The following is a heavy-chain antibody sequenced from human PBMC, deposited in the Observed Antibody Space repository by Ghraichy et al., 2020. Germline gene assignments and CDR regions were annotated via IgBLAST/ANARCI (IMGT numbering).Heavy chain of an antibody. D-gene: IGHD6-19*01. CDR1: GGSISSYY. CDR3: ARDSLIAVADNYYYYGMDV. Sequence: SETLSLTCTVSGGSISSYYWSWIRQPPGKGLEWIGYIYYSGSTNYNPSLKSRVTISVDTSKNQFSLKLSSVTAADTAVYYCARDSLIAVADNYYYYGMDVWGQGTTVTVSS. J-gene: IGHJ6*02. V-gene: IGHV4-59*01. CDR2: IYYSGST.